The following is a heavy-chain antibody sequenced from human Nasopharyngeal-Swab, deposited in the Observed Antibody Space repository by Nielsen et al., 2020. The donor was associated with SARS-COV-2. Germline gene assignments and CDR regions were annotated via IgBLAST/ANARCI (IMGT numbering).Heavy chain of an antibody. J-gene: IGHJ3*02. CDR1: GYTFTSYY. CDR2: INPRGGST. Sequence: ASVKVSCKASGYTFTSYYMHWVRQAPGQGLEWMGIINPRGGSTSYAQKCQGRVTMTRDTSTSTVYMELSSLRSEDTAVYYCARDLPYETLLWFGELYFGAFDIWGQGTMVTVSP. V-gene: IGHV1-46*01. D-gene: IGHD3-10*01. CDR3: ARDLPYETLLWFGELYFGAFDI.